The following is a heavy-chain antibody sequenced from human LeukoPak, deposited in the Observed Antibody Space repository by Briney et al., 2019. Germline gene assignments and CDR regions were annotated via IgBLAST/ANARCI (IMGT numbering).Heavy chain of an antibody. J-gene: IGHJ4*02. CDR1: GFPFSSYA. CDR3: QLVSSSSGDY. V-gene: IGHV3-23*01. CDR2: ISGSGGST. D-gene: IGHD6-6*01. Sequence: GSLSLSCAASGFPFSSYAMSWVRQAPGKGLEWVSAISGSGGSTYYADSVKGRFTISRDNSKNTLYLQMNSLRAEDTAVYYCQLVSSSSGDYWGQGTLVTVSS.